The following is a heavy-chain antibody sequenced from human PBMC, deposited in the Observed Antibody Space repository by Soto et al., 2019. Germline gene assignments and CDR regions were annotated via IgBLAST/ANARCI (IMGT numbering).Heavy chain of an antibody. CDR3: ARRLIDICNQGHAFDF. CDR1: GGSVSSGNYF. D-gene: IGHD2-15*01. J-gene: IGHJ3*01. V-gene: IGHV4-39*01. CDR2: IYYNGDT. Sequence: QLQLQESGPGLVKPAETLSLKCAVSGGSVSSGNYFWGWIRQPPGKGLEWIGNIYYNGDTYYSPSFKSRVTMSVDTAQNQFSRRLTAVTAADTAVYYCARRLIDICNQGHAFDFWGQGTLVTVSS.